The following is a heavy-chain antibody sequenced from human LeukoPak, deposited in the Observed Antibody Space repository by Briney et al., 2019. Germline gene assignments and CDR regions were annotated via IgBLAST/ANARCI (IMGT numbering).Heavy chain of an antibody. J-gene: IGHJ4*02. CDR2: IHNSGTT. V-gene: IGHV4-34*01. CDR1: GGPFSGYF. Sequence: SETLSLTCAVSGGPFSGYFWSWIRQSSGKGLEWIGEIHNSGTTNYNPSLNSRVTISEDTSKNQFYLNLSPVTAADTAVYYCARRYYYNLGSFPFDFWGQGTLVTVSS. CDR3: ARRYYYNLGSFPFDF. D-gene: IGHD3-10*01.